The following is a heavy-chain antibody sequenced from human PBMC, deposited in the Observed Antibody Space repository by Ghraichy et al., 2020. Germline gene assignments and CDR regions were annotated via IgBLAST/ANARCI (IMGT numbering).Heavy chain of an antibody. V-gene: IGHV4-34*01. Sequence: SETLSLTCAVYGGSFSGYYWSWIRQPPGKGLEWIGEINHSGSTNYNPSLKSRVTISVDTSKNQFSLKLSSVTAADTAVYYCASRGSGSNIKGDDYWGQGTLVTVSS. CDR1: GGSFSGYY. CDR3: ASRGSGSNIKGDDY. D-gene: IGHD3-10*01. CDR2: INHSGST. J-gene: IGHJ4*02.